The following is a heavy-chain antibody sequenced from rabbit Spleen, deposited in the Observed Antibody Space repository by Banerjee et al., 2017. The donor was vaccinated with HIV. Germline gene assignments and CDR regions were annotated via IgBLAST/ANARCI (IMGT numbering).Heavy chain of an antibody. V-gene: IGHV1S45*01. CDR1: GFSFSSVNW. CDR2: IAGSSSGFT. D-gene: IGHD8-1*01. J-gene: IGHJ6*01. CDR3: ARDTGSSFSSYGMDL. Sequence: EEFGGGLVKPGGILTLTCKASGFSFSSVNWIYWVRQAPGKGLEWISCIAGSSSGFTYSATWAKGRFTISKTSSTTVTLQMTSLTAADTATYFCARDTGSSFSSYGMDLWGQGTLVTVS.